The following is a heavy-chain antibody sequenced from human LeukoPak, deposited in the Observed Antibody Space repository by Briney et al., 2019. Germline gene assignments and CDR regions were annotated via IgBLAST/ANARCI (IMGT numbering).Heavy chain of an antibody. J-gene: IGHJ4*01. Sequence: GGSLRLSCTASGLSLNSYAISWARQVPGKGLEWVSASSSSDDGKWYADSVRGRFTISRDTSKNTVYLQMNSLRVEDAGVYYCAKAPVTSCRGAFCYPFDYWGHGTLVTVSS. CDR3: AKAPVTSCRGAFCYPFDY. V-gene: IGHV3-23*01. D-gene: IGHD2-21*01. CDR2: SSSSDDGK. CDR1: GLSLNSYA.